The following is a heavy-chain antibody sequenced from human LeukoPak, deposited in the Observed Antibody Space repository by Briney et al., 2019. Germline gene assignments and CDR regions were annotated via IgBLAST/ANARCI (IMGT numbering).Heavy chain of an antibody. V-gene: IGHV3-30*02. CDR2: IRYDGSNK. J-gene: IGHJ6*03. D-gene: IGHD1-14*01. CDR1: GFTFSSYG. CDR3: GKKYRSVQFFYMDG. Sequence: GGSLRLSCAASGFTFSSYGMHWVRQAPGKGLEWVAFIRYDGSNKYYADSVKGRFTISRDNSKNTLYLQMNSLRAEDTAIYYCGKKYRSVQFFYMDGWGKGTTVTISS.